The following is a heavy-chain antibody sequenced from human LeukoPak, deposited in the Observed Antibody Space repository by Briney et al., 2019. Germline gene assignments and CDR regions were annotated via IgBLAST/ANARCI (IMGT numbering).Heavy chain of an antibody. J-gene: IGHJ3*02. V-gene: IGHV3-48*03. CDR2: ISSSGSTI. Sequence: GGSLRLSCAASGFTFSSYEMNWVRQAPGKGLEWVSYISSSGSTIYYADSVKGRFTISRDNAKNSLYLQMNSLRAEDTAVYYCARDYGGYFSGPDAFDIWGQGTMVTVSS. CDR1: GFTFSSYE. CDR3: ARDYGGYFSGPDAFDI. D-gene: IGHD4-17*01.